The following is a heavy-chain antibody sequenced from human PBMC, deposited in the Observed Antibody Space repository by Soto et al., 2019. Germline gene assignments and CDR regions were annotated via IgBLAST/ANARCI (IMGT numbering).Heavy chain of an antibody. Sequence: SVKVSCKASGGTFSSYAISWVRQAPGQGLEWMGGIIPIFGTANYAQKFQGRVTITADESTSTAYMELSSLRSEDTAVYYCARGDSLPRPFDYWGQGTLVTVSS. CDR1: GGTFSSYA. CDR3: ARGDSLPRPFDY. V-gene: IGHV1-69*13. J-gene: IGHJ4*02. CDR2: IIPIFGTA.